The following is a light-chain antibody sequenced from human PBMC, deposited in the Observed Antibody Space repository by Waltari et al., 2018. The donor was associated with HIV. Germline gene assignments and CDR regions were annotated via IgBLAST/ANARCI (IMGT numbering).Light chain of an antibody. CDR3: AAWDASLSAWV. Sequence: QSVLTQPPSASGTPVQRVTISCSGSSSNIGSNYVYRYQHLPGTAPKLLIYMNNQRPSGVPDRFSGSKSGTSASLAISGLRSEDEADYYCAAWDASLSAWVFGGGTKLTVL. CDR1: SSNIGSNY. CDR2: MNN. V-gene: IGLV1-47*01. J-gene: IGLJ3*02.